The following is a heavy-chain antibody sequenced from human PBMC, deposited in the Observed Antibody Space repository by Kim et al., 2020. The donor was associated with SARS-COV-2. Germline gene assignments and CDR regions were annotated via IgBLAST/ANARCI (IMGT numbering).Heavy chain of an antibody. J-gene: IGHJ4*02. Sequence: SETLSLTCTVSGGSINSYSWSWIRQPPGKGLECIGYIYYSGNTNYNPSLKSRVTISLDTSKNQFSLKLSSVTPADTAVYYCARGGKYYFDYWGQGTLVT. CDR2: IYYSGNT. V-gene: IGHV4-59*01. CDR3: ARGGKYYFDY. D-gene: IGHD3-16*01. CDR1: GGSINSYS.